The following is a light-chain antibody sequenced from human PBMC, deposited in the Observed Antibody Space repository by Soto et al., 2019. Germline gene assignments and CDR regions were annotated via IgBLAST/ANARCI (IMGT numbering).Light chain of an antibody. V-gene: IGLV1-47*01. CDR2: KSN. J-gene: IGLJ3*02. Sequence: QSVLTQPPSASGTPGQRVTISCSGGSYNIGKNLVYWYQQRPGTAPKLRIFKSNARPPGVPDRFSGSNSGSSASLAISGLRSEDEADYFCAAWDDSLSAWVFGGGTKLTVL. CDR1: SYNIGKNL. CDR3: AAWDDSLSAWV.